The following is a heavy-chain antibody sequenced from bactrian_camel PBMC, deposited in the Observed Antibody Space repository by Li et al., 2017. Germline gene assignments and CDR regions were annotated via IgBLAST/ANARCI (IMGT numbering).Heavy chain of an antibody. D-gene: IGHD7*01. V-gene: IGHV3S57*01. J-gene: IGHJ7*01. CDR2: IDSDGPT. Sequence: VESGGDLVQAGGSLRLSCAVSRHPDSSYCMAWFRQAPGKEREQVASIDSDGPTFYEDSVKGRFTISRDSARSTLYLQMNSLKPEDTAMYYCAPEFLCGTVEAAVDERPGLGYWGAGTQVTVS. CDR1: RHPDSSYC.